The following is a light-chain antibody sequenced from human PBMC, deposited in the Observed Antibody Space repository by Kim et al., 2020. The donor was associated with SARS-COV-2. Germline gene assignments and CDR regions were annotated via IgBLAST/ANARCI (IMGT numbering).Light chain of an antibody. J-gene: IGKJ2*01. CDR2: AAF. CDR3: QQYYSRPYT. Sequence: DIQMTQSPSSLSAFVGDRVTITCRASQGINNFLAWFQLKPGQAPKSLIYAAFNLQSGVPSTFSGSGSGTHYTLTISSLQPEDFGTYCCQQYYSRPYTFGQGTKLEI. V-gene: IGKV1-16*01. CDR1: QGINNF.